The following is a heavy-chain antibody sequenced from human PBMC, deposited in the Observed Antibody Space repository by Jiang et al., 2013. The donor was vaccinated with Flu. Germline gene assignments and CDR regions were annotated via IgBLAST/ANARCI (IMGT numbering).Heavy chain of an antibody. V-gene: IGHV4-34*01. CDR3: AGDYYDYYGSGSQAFDY. J-gene: IGHJ4*02. Sequence: PSETLSLTCAVYGGSFSGYYWSWIRQPPGKGLEWIGEVNHSGSTNYNPSLKSRVTISVDTSKNQFSLKLSSVTAADTAVYYCAGDYYDYYGSGSQAFDYWGQGTLVTVSS. CDR1: GGSFSGYY. D-gene: IGHD3-10*01. CDR2: VNHSGST.